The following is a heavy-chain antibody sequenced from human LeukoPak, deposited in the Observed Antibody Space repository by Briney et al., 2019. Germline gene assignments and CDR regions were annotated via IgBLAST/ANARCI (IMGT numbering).Heavy chain of an antibody. J-gene: IGHJ6*02. CDR3: AKDTRYYYGMDV. CDR1: GFTFDDYA. Sequence: GGSLRLSCAASGFTFDDYAMHWVRQAPGKGLEWVSGISWSSGSIVYADSVKGRLTISRGNAKNSLYLQMNSLRAEDTALYYCAKDTRYYYGMDVWGQGTTVTVSS. V-gene: IGHV3-9*01. CDR2: ISWSSGSI.